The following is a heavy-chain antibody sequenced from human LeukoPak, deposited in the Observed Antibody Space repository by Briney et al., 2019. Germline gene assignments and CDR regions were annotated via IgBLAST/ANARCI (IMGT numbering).Heavy chain of an antibody. CDR1: GGSFSGYY. V-gene: IGHV4-34*01. J-gene: IGHJ4*02. D-gene: IGHD3-10*01. CDR3: ARRGYYGSGSYIY. Sequence: PSETLSLTCAVYGGSFSGYYWSWIRQPPGKGLEWIGEINHSGSTNYNPSLKSRVTISVDTSKNQFSLKLSSVTAADTAVYYCARRGYYGSGSYIYWGQGTMVTVSS. CDR2: INHSGST.